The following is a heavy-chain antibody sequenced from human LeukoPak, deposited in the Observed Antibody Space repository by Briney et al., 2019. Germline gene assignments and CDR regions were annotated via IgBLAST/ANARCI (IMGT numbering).Heavy chain of an antibody. J-gene: IGHJ5*02. Sequence: GGSLRLSCAASRFTFSSYSMNWVRQAPGKGLEWVSSISSSSSYIYYADSVKGRFTISRDNAKNSLYLQMNSLRAEDTAVYYCARGHFDWSNWFDPWGQGTLVTVSS. CDR1: RFTFSSYS. CDR3: ARGHFDWSNWFDP. CDR2: ISSSSSYI. D-gene: IGHD3-9*01. V-gene: IGHV3-21*01.